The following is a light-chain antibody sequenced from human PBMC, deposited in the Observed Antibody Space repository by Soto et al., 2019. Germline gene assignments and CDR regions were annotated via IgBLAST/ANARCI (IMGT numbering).Light chain of an antibody. CDR1: QSVLYSSNNKNY. Sequence: DIVMTQSPDSLAVSLGERATINCKSRQSVLYSSNNKNYLAWYQQKPGQPPKLLIYCASNRESGVPDRFSGSGSGTDFTLTISSLQAEDVAVYYCQQYYSTPLTFGGGTKVEIK. CDR3: QQYYSTPLT. J-gene: IGKJ4*01. V-gene: IGKV4-1*01. CDR2: CAS.